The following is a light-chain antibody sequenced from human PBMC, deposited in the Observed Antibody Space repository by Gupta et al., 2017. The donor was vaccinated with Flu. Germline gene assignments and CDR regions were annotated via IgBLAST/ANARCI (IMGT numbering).Light chain of an antibody. V-gene: IGKV3-11*01. CDR3: QKRSNWPPYT. CDR2: AAS. Sequence: IVLTQSPATLSLSPGERATLSCRASQSVGTYLAWYQQKPGQTPRLLIYAASNRDTGIPARFSGSGSGKDLTLTISSREQEDFAGYYCQKRSNWPPYTFGQGTRMEI. J-gene: IGKJ2*01. CDR1: QSVGTY.